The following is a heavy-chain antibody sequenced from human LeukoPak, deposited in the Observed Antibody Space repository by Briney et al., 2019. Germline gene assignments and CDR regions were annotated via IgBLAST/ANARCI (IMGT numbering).Heavy chain of an antibody. V-gene: IGHV4-4*07. J-gene: IGHJ6*03. D-gene: IGHD3-22*01. CDR1: GGSISPYY. CDR3: ARAERQFYYDSSGSSYYYYIDV. Sequence: PSETLSLTCTVSGGSISPYYWNWIRQSAGKGLEWIGRIQSSGSTNYNPSLRGRLTISVDKSQNQFSLKLTSVTAADTAVYYCARAERQFYYDSSGSSYYYYIDVWGKGTTVAVSS. CDR2: IQSSGST.